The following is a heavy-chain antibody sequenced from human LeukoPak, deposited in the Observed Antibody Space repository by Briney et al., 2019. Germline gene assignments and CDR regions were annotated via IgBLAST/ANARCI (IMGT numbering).Heavy chain of an antibody. V-gene: IGHV3-30-3*01. Sequence: GGSLRLSCAASGFTFSSYAMHWVRQAPGKGLEWVAVISYDGSNKYYADSVKGRFTISRDNSKNTLYLQMNSLRAEDTAVYYCARVKGGSETDYWGQGTLVTVSS. D-gene: IGHD3-16*01. CDR2: ISYDGSNK. J-gene: IGHJ4*02. CDR1: GFTFSSYA. CDR3: ARVKGGSETDY.